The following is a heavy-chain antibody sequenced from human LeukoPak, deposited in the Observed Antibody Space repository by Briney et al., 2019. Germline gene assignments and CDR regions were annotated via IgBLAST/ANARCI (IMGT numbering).Heavy chain of an antibody. Sequence: SVTVSCKASGGTFSSYAISWVRQALGQGLEWMGGIIPIFGTANYAQKFQGRVTITTDESTSTAYMELSSLRSEDTAVYYCASRLGAAFENFDYWGQGTLVTVSS. CDR2: IIPIFGTA. D-gene: IGHD3-10*01. V-gene: IGHV1-69*05. CDR3: ASRLGAAFENFDY. CDR1: GGTFSSYA. J-gene: IGHJ4*02.